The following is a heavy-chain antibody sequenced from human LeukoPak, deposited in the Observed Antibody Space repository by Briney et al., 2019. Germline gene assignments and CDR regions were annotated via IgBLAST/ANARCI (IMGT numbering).Heavy chain of an antibody. V-gene: IGHV4-61*02. Sequence: SQTLSLTCTVSGGSISSDSYYWNWIRQPAGKGLEWIGRIYSSGSTNYNPSLKSRVTISVDTSKNQLSLKLSSVTAADAAVYYCPGPGAYFDWLPFGYWGQGTLVTVSS. CDR2: IYSSGST. D-gene: IGHD3-9*01. CDR3: PGPGAYFDWLPFGY. J-gene: IGHJ4*02. CDR1: GGSISSDSYY.